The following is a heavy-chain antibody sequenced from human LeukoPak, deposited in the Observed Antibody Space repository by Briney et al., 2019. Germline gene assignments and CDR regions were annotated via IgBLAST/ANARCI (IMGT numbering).Heavy chain of an antibody. V-gene: IGHV4-34*01. CDR2: INHSGST. Sequence: SETLSLTCAVYGGSFSGYYWSWIRQPSGKGLEWIGEINHSGSTNYNPSLKSRVTISVDTSKNQFSLKLSSVTAADTAVYYCYILTGYYQDYWGQGTLVTVSS. D-gene: IGHD3-9*01. J-gene: IGHJ4*02. CDR1: GGSFSGYY. CDR3: YILTGYYQDY.